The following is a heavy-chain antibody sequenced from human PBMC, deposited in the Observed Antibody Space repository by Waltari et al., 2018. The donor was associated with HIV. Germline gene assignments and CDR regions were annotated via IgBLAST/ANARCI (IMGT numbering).Heavy chain of an antibody. J-gene: IGHJ4*02. V-gene: IGHV4-39*07. CDR2: IYYSGST. Sequence: QLQLQESGPGLVKPSETLSLTCTVSGGSISSRSYYWVWIRQPPGKGLEWIGSIYYSGSTYYNPSLKSRVTISVDTSKNQFSLKVSSVTAADTAMYFCARVPANYYDSRGAFDYWGQGTLVTVSS. D-gene: IGHD3-22*01. CDR3: ARVPANYYDSRGAFDY. CDR1: GGSISSRSYY.